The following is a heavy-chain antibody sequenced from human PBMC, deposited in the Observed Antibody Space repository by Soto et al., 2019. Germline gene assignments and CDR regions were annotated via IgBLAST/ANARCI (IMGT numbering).Heavy chain of an antibody. CDR1: GYTFTGYY. CDR2: INPNSGGT. J-gene: IGHJ6*02. D-gene: IGHD6-19*01. V-gene: IGHV1-2*02. CDR3: ARARLGWAVDGPLYGMDV. Sequence: QVQLVQSGAEVKKPGASVKVSCKASGYTFTGYYMHWVRQAPGQGLEWMGWINPNSGGTNYAQKLQGRVTMTRDTSISTAYMELSRLRSDDTAVYYCARARLGWAVDGPLYGMDVWGQGTTVTVSS.